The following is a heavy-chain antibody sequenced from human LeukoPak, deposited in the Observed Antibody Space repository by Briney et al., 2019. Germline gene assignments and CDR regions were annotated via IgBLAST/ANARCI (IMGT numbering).Heavy chain of an antibody. CDR2: IIPIFGTA. CDR3: ARETTVTTGPTYYYYYMDV. J-gene: IGHJ6*03. V-gene: IGHV1-69*06. CDR1: GGTFSSYT. Sequence: SVKVSCKASGGTFSSYTISWVRQAPGQGLEWMGGIIPIFGTANYAQKFQGRVTITADKSTSTAYMELSSLRSEDTAVYYCARETTVTTGPTYYYYYMDVWGKGTTVTISS. D-gene: IGHD4-17*01.